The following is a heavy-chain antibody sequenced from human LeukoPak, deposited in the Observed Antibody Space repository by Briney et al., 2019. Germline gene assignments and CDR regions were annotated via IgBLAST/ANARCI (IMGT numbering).Heavy chain of an antibody. D-gene: IGHD6-19*01. V-gene: IGHV3-21*01. J-gene: IGHJ3*02. CDR1: GFTFSSYS. CDR3: ARDFSGWYERAFDI. CDR2: ISSSSSYI. Sequence: PGGSLRLSCAASGFTFSSYSMNWVRQAPGKGLEWVSSISSSSSYIYYADSVKGRFTISRDNAKNSLYLQMNSLRAEDTAVYYCARDFSGWYERAFDIWGQGTMVTVSS.